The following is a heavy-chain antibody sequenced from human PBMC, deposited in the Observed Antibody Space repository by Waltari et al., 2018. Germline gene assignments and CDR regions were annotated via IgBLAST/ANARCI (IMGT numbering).Heavy chain of an antibody. CDR3: ARDRKLVFSYYYYGMDV. CDR2: IYYSGST. CDR1: GGSISSYY. D-gene: IGHD6-6*01. V-gene: IGHV4-59*01. Sequence: QVQLQESGPGLVKPSETLSLTCTVPGGSISSYYWSWIRQPPGKGLEWIGYIYYSGSTNYNPSLKSRVTISVDTSKNQFSLKLSSVTAADTAVYYCARDRKLVFSYYYYGMDVWGQGTTVTVSS. J-gene: IGHJ6*02.